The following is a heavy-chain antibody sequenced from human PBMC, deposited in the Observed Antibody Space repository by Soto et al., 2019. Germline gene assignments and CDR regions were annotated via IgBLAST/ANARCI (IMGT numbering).Heavy chain of an antibody. CDR3: AHSPAPRVYFQH. Sequence: SGPTLLNPPQPLTLTCAFSGFSLNLGGVTVGWIRQPPGKALEWVALIYWDDGKRYSPSLKSRLTITKETSRNQVVLTMTNVDPEDTATYFCAHSPAPRVYFQHWGEGTLVTVSS. CDR2: IYWDDGK. D-gene: IGHD3-10*01. J-gene: IGHJ1*01. CDR1: GFSLNLGGVT. V-gene: IGHV2-5*02.